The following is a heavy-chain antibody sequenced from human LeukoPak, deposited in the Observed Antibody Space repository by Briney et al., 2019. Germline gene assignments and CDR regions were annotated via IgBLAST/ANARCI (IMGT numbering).Heavy chain of an antibody. Sequence: TSETLSLTCAVYGGSFSGYYWSWIRQPPGKGLEWIGEINHSGSTNHNPSLKSRVTISVDTSKNQFSLKLSSVTAADTAVYYCARATAATHGAFDIWGQGTMVTVSS. CDR1: GGSFSGYY. CDR3: ARATAATHGAFDI. D-gene: IGHD6-25*01. V-gene: IGHV4-34*01. J-gene: IGHJ3*02. CDR2: INHSGST.